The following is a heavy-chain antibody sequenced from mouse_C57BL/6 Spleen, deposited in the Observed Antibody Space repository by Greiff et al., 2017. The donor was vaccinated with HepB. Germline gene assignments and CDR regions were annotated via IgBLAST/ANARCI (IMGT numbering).Heavy chain of an antibody. J-gene: IGHJ2*01. CDR3: ARGPFTTVVATGFDY. CDR1: GYTFTSYW. D-gene: IGHD1-1*01. Sequence: VQLQQPGAELVKPGASVKMSCKASGYTFTSYWITWVKQRPGQGLEWIGDIYPGSGSTNYNEKFKSKATLTVDTSSSTAYMQLSSLTSEDSAVYYCARGPFTTVVATGFDYWGQGTTLTVSS. V-gene: IGHV1-55*01. CDR2: IYPGSGST.